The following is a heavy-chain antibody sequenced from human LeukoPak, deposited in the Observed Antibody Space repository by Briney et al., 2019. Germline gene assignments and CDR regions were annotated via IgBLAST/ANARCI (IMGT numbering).Heavy chain of an antibody. V-gene: IGHV5-51*01. CDR1: GYSFTSYW. CDR2: IYPGDSDT. J-gene: IGHJ4*02. D-gene: IGHD2-2*01. CDR3: ARQMGPIVVVPAAIGEFDY. Sequence: GESLKISCKGSGYSFTSYWIGWVRQMPGKGLEWMGIIYPGDSDTRYSPSFQGQVTISADKSISTAYLQWSSLKASGTAMYYCARQMGPIVVVPAAIGEFDYWGQGTLVTVSS.